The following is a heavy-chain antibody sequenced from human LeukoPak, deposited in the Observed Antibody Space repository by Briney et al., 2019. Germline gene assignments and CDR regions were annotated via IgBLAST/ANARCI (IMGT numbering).Heavy chain of an antibody. Sequence: PGGSLRLSCAASGFTFSSYGMHWVRQAPGKGLEWVAFIQYEGTNKYYADSVKGRFTISRDNSKNTLYLQMNSLRAEDTAVYYCSPITGAIDNWGQGTLVTVSS. J-gene: IGHJ4*02. V-gene: IGHV3-30*02. CDR3: SPITGAIDN. CDR2: IQYEGTNK. D-gene: IGHD1-7*01. CDR1: GFTFSSYG.